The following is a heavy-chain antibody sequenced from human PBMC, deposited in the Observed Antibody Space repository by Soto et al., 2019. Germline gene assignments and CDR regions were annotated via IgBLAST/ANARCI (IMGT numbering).Heavy chain of an antibody. J-gene: IGHJ6*02. CDR1: GFSISSNDS. V-gene: IGHV4-4*02. D-gene: IGHD2-2*01. Sequence: SATXSLTCAVYGFSISSNDSCSGFRQPPGKVLEWIGEIYHSGSTNYNPSLKSRVTISLDKSKNQFSLKLNSVTAADSAVYYCARADHIVAVQPSIGAMEVWGQGTTVTVSS. CDR3: ARADHIVAVQPSIGAMEV. CDR2: IYHSGST.